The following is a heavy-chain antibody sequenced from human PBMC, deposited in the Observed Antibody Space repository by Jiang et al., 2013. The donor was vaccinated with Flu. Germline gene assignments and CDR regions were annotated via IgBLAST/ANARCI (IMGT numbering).Heavy chain of an antibody. J-gene: IGHJ5*02. V-gene: IGHV4-34*01. CDR2: INHSGST. D-gene: IGHD1-1*01. CDR3: ANKLSRWFDP. Sequence: LLKPSETLSLTCAVYGGSFSGYYWSWIRQPPGKGLEWIGEINHSGSTNYNPSLKSRVTISVDTSKNQFSLKLSSVTAADTAVYYCANKLSRWFDPWGQGTLVTVSS. CDR1: GGSFSGYY.